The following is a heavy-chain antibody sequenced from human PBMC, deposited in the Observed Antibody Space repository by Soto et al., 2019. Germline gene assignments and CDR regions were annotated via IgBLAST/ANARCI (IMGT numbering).Heavy chain of an antibody. Sequence: SVKVSCKASGGTFSSYAISWVRQAPGQGLEWMGGIIPIFGTANYAQKFQGRVTMTRDTSTSTVYMELSSLRSEDTAVYYCARAISSGWEEGFDDWGQGTRVTVAS. CDR2: IIPIFGTA. CDR1: GGTFSSYA. D-gene: IGHD6-19*01. CDR3: ARAISSGWEEGFDD. V-gene: IGHV1-69*05. J-gene: IGHJ4*02.